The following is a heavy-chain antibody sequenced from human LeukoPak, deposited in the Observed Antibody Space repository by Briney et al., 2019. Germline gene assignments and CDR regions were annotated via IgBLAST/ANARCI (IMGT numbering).Heavy chain of an antibody. D-gene: IGHD1-26*01. CDR1: GFTFSSYA. J-gene: IGHJ4*02. CDR2: ISTRGGTT. CDR3: AKDRWVGATISHYFDY. V-gene: IGHV3-23*01. Sequence: GGSLRLSCAASGFTFSSYAMNWVRQAPGKELEWVSAISTRGGTTYYADSVKGRFTISRDDSKNTLYLQMNSLRVEDTAVYYCAKDRWVGATISHYFDYWGQGTLVTVSS.